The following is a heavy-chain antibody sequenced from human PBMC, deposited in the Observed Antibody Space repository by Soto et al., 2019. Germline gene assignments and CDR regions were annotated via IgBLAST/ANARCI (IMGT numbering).Heavy chain of an antibody. V-gene: IGHV5-10-1*01. CDR1: GYSFSSYW. D-gene: IGHD2-2*01. CDR3: ARPGSRDGHNYDL. J-gene: IGHJ4*02. CDR2: IDPSDSYT. Sequence: PGESLKISCKASGYSFSSYWINWVRQMPGKGLEWMGKIDPSDSYTNYSPSLQGHVSISADKSISTAYLQWSSLKASDTAMYYYARPGSRDGHNYDLWGQGTVVTVSS.